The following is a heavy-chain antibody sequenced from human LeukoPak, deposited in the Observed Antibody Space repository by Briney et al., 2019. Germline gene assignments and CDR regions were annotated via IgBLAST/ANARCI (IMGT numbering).Heavy chain of an antibody. CDR3: AREGGYSYGYGNDY. CDR2: INAGNGNT. D-gene: IGHD5-18*01. V-gene: IGHV1-3*01. J-gene: IGHJ4*02. Sequence: GASVKVSCKASGYTFTSYAMHWVRQAPGQRREGMGWINAGNGNTKYSQKFQARVTITRDTYASTAYMELSSLRSEDRAVYYCAREGGYSYGYGNDYWGQGTLVTVSS. CDR1: GYTFTSYA.